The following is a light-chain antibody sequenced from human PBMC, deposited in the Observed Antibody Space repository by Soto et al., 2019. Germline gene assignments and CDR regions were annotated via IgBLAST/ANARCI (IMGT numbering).Light chain of an antibody. V-gene: IGKV3-20*01. CDR2: GAS. CDR3: QQYGRSSGT. CDR1: QSVSSSY. J-gene: IGKJ1*01. Sequence: EIMLTQSPGTLSLSPGERATLSCRASQSVSSSYLAWYQQKPGQAPRLLISGASSRATGIPDRFSGSGSGTDFTLTISRLELEDFAVYYCQQYGRSSGTFGQGTKVEIK.